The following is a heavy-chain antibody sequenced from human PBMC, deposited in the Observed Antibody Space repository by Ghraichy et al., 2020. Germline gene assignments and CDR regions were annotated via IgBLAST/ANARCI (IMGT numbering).Heavy chain of an antibody. CDR1: GLTFSSYG. CDR2: ISKDGSDK. D-gene: IGHD6-19*01. J-gene: IGHJ4*02. Sequence: LSLTCAASGLTFSSYGMHWVRQAPGKGLEWVAVISKDGSDKYYADSVRGRFTISRDNDKNTLFLQVHSLRLDDTAVYYCARGREWQWLAVDYWGQGTLVTVSS. CDR3: ARGREWQWLAVDY. V-gene: IGHV3-30*03.